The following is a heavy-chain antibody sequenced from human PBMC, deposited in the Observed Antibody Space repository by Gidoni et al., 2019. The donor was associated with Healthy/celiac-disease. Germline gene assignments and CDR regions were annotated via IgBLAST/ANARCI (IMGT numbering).Heavy chain of an antibody. CDR3: ARVHYGGKDFDY. J-gene: IGHJ4*02. CDR1: GVSFSGYY. V-gene: IGHV4-34*01. Sequence: QVQLQQWGAGLLKPSETLSLTCAVYGVSFSGYYWSWIRQPPGKGLEWIGEINHSGSTNYNPSLKSRVTIAVDTSKNQFSLKLSSVTAADTAVYYCARVHYGGKDFDYWGQGTLVTVSS. CDR2: INHSGST. D-gene: IGHD4-17*01.